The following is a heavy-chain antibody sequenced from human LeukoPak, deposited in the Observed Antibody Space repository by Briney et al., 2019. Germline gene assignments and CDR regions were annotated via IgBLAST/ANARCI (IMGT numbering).Heavy chain of an antibody. Sequence: SENLSLTCTVSGGSISSGSYYWSWIRQPAGKGLEWIGRIYTSGSTNYNPSLKSRVTISVDTSKNQFSLKLSSVTAADTAVYYCARLTSLLGQNDAFDIWGQGTMVTVSS. V-gene: IGHV4-61*02. J-gene: IGHJ3*02. D-gene: IGHD3-10*01. CDR1: GGSISSGSYY. CDR2: IYTSGST. CDR3: ARLTSLLGQNDAFDI.